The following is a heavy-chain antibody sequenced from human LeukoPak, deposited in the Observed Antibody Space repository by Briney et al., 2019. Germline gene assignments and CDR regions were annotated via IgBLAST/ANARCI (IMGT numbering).Heavy chain of an antibody. Sequence: GGSLRLSCAASGFTFNNHAMTWVRQAPGKGLEWVSGISASSSSTYYADPVKGRFTISRDNSKNAPYLQMNSLRAEDTAVYHCAKGSSYGGNSNFDFWGQGILVTVSS. J-gene: IGHJ4*02. CDR2: ISASSSST. CDR1: GFTFNNHA. D-gene: IGHD4-23*01. CDR3: AKGSSYGGNSNFDF. V-gene: IGHV3-23*01.